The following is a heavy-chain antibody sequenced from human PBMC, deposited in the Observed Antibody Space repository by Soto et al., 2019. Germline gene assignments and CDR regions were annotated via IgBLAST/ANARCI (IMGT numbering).Heavy chain of an antibody. J-gene: IGHJ6*02. CDR1: GGSISSINW. CDR2: IYHSGST. Sequence: PSETLSLTCAVSGGSISSINWWSWVRQPPGKGLEWIGEIYHSGSTNYNPSLKSRVTISVDKSKNQFSLKLSSVTAADTAVYYCARDKAYYGSGSYFGYYYYGMAVWGQGTTVTVSS. CDR3: ARDKAYYGSGSYFGYYYYGMAV. V-gene: IGHV4-4*02. D-gene: IGHD3-10*01.